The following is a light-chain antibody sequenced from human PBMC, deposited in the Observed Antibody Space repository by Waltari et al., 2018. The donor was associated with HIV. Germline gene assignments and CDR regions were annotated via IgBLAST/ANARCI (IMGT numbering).Light chain of an antibody. V-gene: IGLV2-8*01. CDR1: SSDVGDYNY. CDR2: EVN. CDR3: RSYVGSNGV. Sequence: QSALTQPPSASGSPGQSVTISCTGISSDVGDYNYVSWYQQHPGKAPHRMIYEVNKRPSVVTARCAASRAGNTASLTVAGLHAEDEADYYCRSYVGSNGVFGGGTKLTVL. J-gene: IGLJ3*02.